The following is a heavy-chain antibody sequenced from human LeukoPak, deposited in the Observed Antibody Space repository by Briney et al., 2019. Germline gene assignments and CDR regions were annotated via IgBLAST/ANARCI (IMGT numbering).Heavy chain of an antibody. D-gene: IGHD3-3*01. CDR1: AGSLSSNY. CDR2: IYSSGST. V-gene: IGHV4-59*01. CDR3: ARGLGGTFDGYYFDY. Sequence: SETLSLTCTVSAGSLSSNYWSWIRQPPGKGLEWIAYIYSSGSTKYNPSLKSRVTISVDTSKNQFSLKLSSVTAADTAVYYCARGLGGTFDGYYFDYWGQGTLVAVSS. J-gene: IGHJ4*02.